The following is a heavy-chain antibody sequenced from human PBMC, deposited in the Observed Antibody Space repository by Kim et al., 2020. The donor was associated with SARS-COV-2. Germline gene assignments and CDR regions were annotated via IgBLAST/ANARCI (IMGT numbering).Heavy chain of an antibody. CDR1: GFTFSSYA. CDR2: ILHDGSKK. D-gene: IGHD3-22*01. CDR3: ASPTDHDSGGLAQGMDV. V-gene: IGHV3-30*04. J-gene: IGHJ6*02. Sequence: GGSLRLSCAASGFTFSSYAMHWVRQAPGKGLEWVAVILHDGSKKKYVDSVKGRFTISRDNTKNTLYLQMNSLRDEDTAVYYCASPTDHDSGGLAQGMDVWGQGTTVTVSS.